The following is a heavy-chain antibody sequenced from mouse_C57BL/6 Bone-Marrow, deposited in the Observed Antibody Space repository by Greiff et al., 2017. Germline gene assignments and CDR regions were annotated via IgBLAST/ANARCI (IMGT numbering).Heavy chain of an antibody. D-gene: IGHD2-4*01. CDR1: GYTFTNYW. J-gene: IGHJ3*01. V-gene: IGHV1-69*01. Sequence: VQLQQPGAELVMPGASVKLSCKASGYTFTNYWMHWVKQRPGQGLEWIGEIDPSDSYTSYNQKFKGKSTFTVDKSSSTAYMQLSSLTSEDSAVYYCAREGIYYDYEGGFADWGQGTLVTVSA. CDR2: IDPSDSYT. CDR3: AREGIYYDYEGGFAD.